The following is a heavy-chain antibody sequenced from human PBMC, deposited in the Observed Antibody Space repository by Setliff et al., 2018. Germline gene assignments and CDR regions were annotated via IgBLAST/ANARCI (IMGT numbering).Heavy chain of an antibody. CDR1: GGTFSSYA. CDR2: INPSGGST. D-gene: IGHD2-2*01. J-gene: IGHJ6*02. CDR3: ARVLLGSYCSSTSCRDPQYGMDV. Sequence: ASVKVSCKASGGTFSSYAISWVRQAPGQGLEWMGIINPSGGSTSYAQKFQGRVTMTRDTSTSTAYMELSSLRSEDTAVYYCARVLLGSYCSSTSCRDPQYGMDVWGQGTTVTVSS. V-gene: IGHV1-46*01.